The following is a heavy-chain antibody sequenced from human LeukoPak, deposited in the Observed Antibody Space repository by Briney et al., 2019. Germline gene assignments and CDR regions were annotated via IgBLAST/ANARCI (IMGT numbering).Heavy chain of an antibody. CDR2: IYYSGST. V-gene: IGHV4-39*01. Sequence: SETLSLTCTVSGGSISSSSYYWGWIRQPPGKGLEWIGSIYYSGSTYYNPSLKSRVTISVDTSKNQFSLKLSSVTAADTAVYYCARHTTTIFGVVIIPNWYFDLWGRGTLVTVSS. J-gene: IGHJ2*01. CDR3: ARHTTTIFGVVIIPNWYFDL. D-gene: IGHD3-3*01. CDR1: GGSISSSSYY.